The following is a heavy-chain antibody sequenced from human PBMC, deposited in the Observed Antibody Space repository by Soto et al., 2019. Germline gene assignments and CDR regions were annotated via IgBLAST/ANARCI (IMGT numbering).Heavy chain of an antibody. D-gene: IGHD6-19*01. CDR2: IYDSGST. CDR3: ARGSSSYYDYVWTS. V-gene: IGHV4-30-2*01. Sequence: QLQLQESGSGLVRPSQTLSLTCTVSGDSISRGGYSWTWIRQPPGKAPEWIGNIYDSGSTSYNPSLKSRVTMSVDRSTNQFSLKLTSVTAADTAVYFCARGSSSYYDYVWTSGAKGPRSPSP. J-gene: IGHJ6*02. CDR1: GDSISRGGYS.